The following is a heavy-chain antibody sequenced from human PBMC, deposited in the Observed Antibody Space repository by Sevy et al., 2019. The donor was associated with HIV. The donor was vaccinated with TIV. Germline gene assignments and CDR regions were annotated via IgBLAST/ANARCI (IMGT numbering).Heavy chain of an antibody. D-gene: IGHD6-6*01. CDR2: ISYDGSNK. V-gene: IGHV3-30*18. CDR1: GFSFSSYG. CDR3: AKGGAARRYGMDV. Sequence: GGSLRLSCVASGFSFSSYGMHWVRQAPGKGLEWVAVISYDGSNKYYADSVKGRFTISRDNSKNTLYLQMNSLRAEDTAVYYCAKGGAARRYGMDVWGQGTTVTVSS. J-gene: IGHJ6*02.